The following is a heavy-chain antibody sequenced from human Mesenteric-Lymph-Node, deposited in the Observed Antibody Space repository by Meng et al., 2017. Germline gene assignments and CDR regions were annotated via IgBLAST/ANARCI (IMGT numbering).Heavy chain of an antibody. CDR1: GGSISSYY. CDR3: ARVSSDSSGYYPRIDY. V-gene: IGHV4-59*01. Sequence: SETLSLTCTVSGGSISSYYWSWIRQPPGKGLEWIGYIYYSGSTNYNPSLKSRVTISVDTSKNQFSLKLSSVTAADTAVYYCARVSSDSSGYYPRIDYWGQGTLVTVSS. CDR2: IYYSGST. J-gene: IGHJ4*02. D-gene: IGHD3-22*01.